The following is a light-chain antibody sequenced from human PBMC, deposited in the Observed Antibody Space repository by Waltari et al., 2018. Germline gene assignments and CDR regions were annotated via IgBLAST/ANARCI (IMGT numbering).Light chain of an antibody. CDR2: KNN. CDR1: SSNNGSNY. V-gene: IGLV1-47*01. Sequence: QSVLTQPPSASGTPGQRVTIYCNGSSSNNGSNYVYWYQQFPGTAPKLLIFKNNQRPSGVPDRFSDSKSGTSASLAINGLRSEDEADYYCAAWDDSLSGLVLGGGTKVTVL. CDR3: AAWDDSLSGLV. J-gene: IGLJ3*02.